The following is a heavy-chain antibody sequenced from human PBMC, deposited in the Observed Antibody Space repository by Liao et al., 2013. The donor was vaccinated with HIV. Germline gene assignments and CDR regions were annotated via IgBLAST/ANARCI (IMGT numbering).Heavy chain of an antibody. J-gene: IGHJ6*03. CDR2: IYYSGST. Sequence: QVQLQQWGAGLLKPSQTLSLTCTVSGGSISSGDYYWSWIRQPPGKGLEWIGYIYYSGSTYYNPSLKSRVIISVDTSKNQFSLKLSSVTAADTAVYYCARVPLKGGDFWSGYFYYYYYMDVWGKGTTVTVSS. CDR3: ARVPLKGGDFWSGYFYYYYYMDV. D-gene: IGHD3-3*01. CDR1: GGSISSGDYY. V-gene: IGHV4-30-4*08.